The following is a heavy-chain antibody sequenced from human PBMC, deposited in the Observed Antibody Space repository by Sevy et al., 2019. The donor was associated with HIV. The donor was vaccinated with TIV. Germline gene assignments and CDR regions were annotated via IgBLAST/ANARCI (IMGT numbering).Heavy chain of an antibody. J-gene: IGHJ3*02. CDR1: GFTFSSYS. CDR2: ISSSSSYI. CDR3: ARELLWFGELTGAFDI. Sequence: GGSLRLSCAASGFTFSSYSMNWVRQAPGKGLEWVSSISSSSSYIYYADSVKGRFTISRDNVKNSLYLQMNSLRAEDTAVYYCARELLWFGELTGAFDIWGQGTMVTVSS. V-gene: IGHV3-21*01. D-gene: IGHD3-10*01.